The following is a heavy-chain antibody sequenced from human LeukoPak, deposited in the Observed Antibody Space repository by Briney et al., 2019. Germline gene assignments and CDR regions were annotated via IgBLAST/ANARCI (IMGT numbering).Heavy chain of an antibody. CDR2: INHSGST. Sequence: SETLSLTCAVYGGSFSGYYWSWIRQPPGKGLEWIGEINHSGSTNYNPSLKSRVTISVDTSKNQFSLKLSSVTAADTAVYYCARGITMTASNWGQGTLVTVSS. J-gene: IGHJ4*02. V-gene: IGHV4-34*01. CDR3: ARGITMTASN. CDR1: GGSFSGYY. D-gene: IGHD3-22*01.